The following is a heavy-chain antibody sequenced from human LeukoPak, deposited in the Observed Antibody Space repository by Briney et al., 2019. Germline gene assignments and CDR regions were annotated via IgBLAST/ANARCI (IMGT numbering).Heavy chain of an antibody. D-gene: IGHD1-26*01. CDR2: IIPIFGTA. Sequence: ASAKVSCKASGGTFSSYAISWVRQAPGQGLEWMGGIIPIFGTANYAQKFQGRVTITADESTSTAYMELSSLRSEDTAVYYCASIGIVGATRNWFDPWGQGTLVTVSS. CDR3: ASIGIVGATRNWFDP. CDR1: GGTFSSYA. V-gene: IGHV1-69*13. J-gene: IGHJ5*02.